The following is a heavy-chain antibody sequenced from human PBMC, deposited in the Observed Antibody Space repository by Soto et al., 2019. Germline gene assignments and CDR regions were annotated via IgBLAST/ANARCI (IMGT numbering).Heavy chain of an antibody. J-gene: IGHJ4*02. D-gene: IGHD1-26*01. CDR3: ARDLGWAGYCYFDQ. CDR1: GFIFSNYG. CDR2: IWYDGSNK. Sequence: QVQLVESGGGVVQPGRSLRLSCAASGFIFSNYGMHWVRQAPGKGLEWVALIWYDGSNKYYADSVKGRFTISRDNSKNTLYLQMNTWRVEDTALYYCARDLGWAGYCYFDQWGQGSLVTVSS. V-gene: IGHV3-33*01.